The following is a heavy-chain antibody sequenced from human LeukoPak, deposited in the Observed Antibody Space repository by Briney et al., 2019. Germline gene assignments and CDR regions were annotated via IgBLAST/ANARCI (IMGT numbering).Heavy chain of an antibody. J-gene: IGHJ5*02. D-gene: IGHD6-13*01. CDR2: IGSGGSST. CDR3: AKYSSSWPEYNWFDP. Sequence: GGSLRLSCGASGFTFSSYALSWVRQAPGKGLEWVSGIGSGGSSTYYADYVKGRFTISRDNSKNTLYLRMNSLRAEDTAIYYCAKYSSSWPEYNWFDPWGQGTLVTVSS. CDR1: GFTFSSYA. V-gene: IGHV3-23*01.